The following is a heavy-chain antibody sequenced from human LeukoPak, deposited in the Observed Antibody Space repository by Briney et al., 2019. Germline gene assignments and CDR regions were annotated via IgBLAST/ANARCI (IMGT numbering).Heavy chain of an antibody. J-gene: IGHJ4*02. CDR3: ATTNDGGGYQWGDFFDF. V-gene: IGHV1-69*04. CDR2: IIPNHGTT. Sequence: ASVKVSCKASGGTSNSHAISWVRQAPGQGLEWMGRIIPNHGTTNRAQNFQDRVTLTADKSTNTAYMELTSLTSDDTAVYYCATTNDGGGYQWGDFFDFWGQGTLVTVSS. D-gene: IGHD3-22*01. CDR1: GGTSNSHA.